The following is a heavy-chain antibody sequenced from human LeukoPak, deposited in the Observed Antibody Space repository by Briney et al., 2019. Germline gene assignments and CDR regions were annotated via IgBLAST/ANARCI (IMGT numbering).Heavy chain of an antibody. D-gene: IGHD5-18*01. J-gene: IGHJ4*02. V-gene: IGHV3-9*01. Sequence: GGSLRLSCAASGFSFDDFAMHWVRQAPGKGLEWVSGITWNGGTIDYADSVKGRFTISRDSSKNTLYLQMNSLRVGDTAIYYCARDPYTAVFRGGDYWGQGTLVTVAS. CDR2: ITWNGGTI. CDR3: ARDPYTAVFRGGDY. CDR1: GFSFDDFA.